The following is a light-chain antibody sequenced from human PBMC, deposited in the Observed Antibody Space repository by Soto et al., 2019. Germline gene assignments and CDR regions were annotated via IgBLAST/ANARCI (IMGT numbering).Light chain of an antibody. CDR2: DAS. J-gene: IGKJ1*01. V-gene: IGKV1-5*01. CDR3: QQYNSYSRT. CDR1: QSISSW. Sequence: DIQMTQSPSTLSASVGDRVTITCRASQSISSWLAWYQQKPGKAPKLLIYDASSLESGVPSRFSGSASGTEFTLTISSLQPDDFETYYCQQYNSYSRTFGQGTKVEIK.